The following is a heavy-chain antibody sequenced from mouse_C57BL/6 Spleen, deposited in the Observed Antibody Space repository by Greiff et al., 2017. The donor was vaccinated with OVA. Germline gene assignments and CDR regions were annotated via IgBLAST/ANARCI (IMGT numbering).Heavy chain of an antibody. CDR2: ISSGGSYT. J-gene: IGHJ2*01. Sequence: EVQVVESGGDLVKPGGSLKLSCAASGFTFSSYGMSWVRQTPDKRLEWVATISSGGSYTYYPDSVKGRFTISRDNAKNTLYLQMSSLKSEDTAMYYCARTAQADFDYWGQGTTLTVSS. V-gene: IGHV5-6*01. CDR1: GFTFSSYG. CDR3: ARTAQADFDY. D-gene: IGHD3-2*02.